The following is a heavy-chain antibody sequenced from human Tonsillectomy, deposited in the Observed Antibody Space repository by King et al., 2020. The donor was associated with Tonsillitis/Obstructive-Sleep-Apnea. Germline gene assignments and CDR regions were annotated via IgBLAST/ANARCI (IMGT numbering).Heavy chain of an antibody. J-gene: IGHJ4*02. V-gene: IGHV3-33*01. CDR2: IWYDGSNK. D-gene: IGHD3-3*01. Sequence: VQLVESGGGVVQPGRSLRLSCAASGFTFSSYGMHWVRQAPGKGLEWVAVIWYDGSNKYYADSVKGRFTISRDNSKNTLYLQMNSLRAEDTAVYHCARDFWSGQKGIDYWGQGTLVTVSS. CDR3: ARDFWSGQKGIDY. CDR1: GFTFSSYG.